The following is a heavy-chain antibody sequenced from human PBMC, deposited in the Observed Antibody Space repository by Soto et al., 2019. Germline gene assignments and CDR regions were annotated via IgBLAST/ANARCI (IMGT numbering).Heavy chain of an antibody. D-gene: IGHD3-10*01. CDR2: IYYSGST. CDR3: ARVRYYYGSGSSNWFDP. V-gene: IGHV4-30-4*01. CDR1: GGSISSEDYY. Sequence: PSETLSLTCTVSGGSISSEDYYWSWIRQPPGMGLEWIGYIYYSGSTYYNPSLKSRVTISVDTSKNQFSLKLSSVTAADTAVYYCARVRYYYGSGSSNWFDPWGQGTLVTVSS. J-gene: IGHJ5*02.